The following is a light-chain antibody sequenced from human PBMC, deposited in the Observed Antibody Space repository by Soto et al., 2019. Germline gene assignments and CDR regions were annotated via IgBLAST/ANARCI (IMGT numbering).Light chain of an antibody. V-gene: IGLV1-44*01. CDR3: VAWDDSLNGPL. Sequence: QSALTQPPSASGTPGQRVTISCSGSSSNIGSNTVNWYQQLPGTAPKVLIYSNNQRPSGVPDRFSGSKSGTSASLAITGLQSEDEADYYCVAWDDSLNGPLFGGGTKLTVL. J-gene: IGLJ2*01. CDR1: SSNIGSNT. CDR2: SNN.